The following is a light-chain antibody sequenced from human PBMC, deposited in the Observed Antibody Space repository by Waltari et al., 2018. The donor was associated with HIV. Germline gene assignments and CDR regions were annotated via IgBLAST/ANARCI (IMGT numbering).Light chain of an antibody. V-gene: IGLV2-23*02. CDR1: FSDFGSYNL. J-gene: IGLJ2*01. CDR3: CSYAGSRIHVV. CDR2: EVT. Sequence: QSALTQPASVSGSPGQSITISCTGTFSDFGSYNLVSWYQKHPGEAPKIMIYEVTKRPSGVSSRFSGSKSGNTASLTISGLQAEDEADYYCCSYAGSRIHVVFGGGTKLTVL.